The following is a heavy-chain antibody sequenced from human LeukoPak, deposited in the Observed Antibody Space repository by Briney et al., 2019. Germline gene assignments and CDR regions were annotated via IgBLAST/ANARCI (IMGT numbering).Heavy chain of an antibody. CDR1: GFTVSSNY. D-gene: IGHD6-19*01. Sequence: GGSLRLSCAASGFTVSSNYMSWVRQAPGKGLEWVSVIYSGGSTYYADSVKGRFTISRDNSKNTLYLQMNSLRAEDTAVYYCARRIAVADAFDIWGQGTMVTVPS. CDR3: ARRIAVADAFDI. V-gene: IGHV3-66*04. CDR2: IYSGGST. J-gene: IGHJ3*02.